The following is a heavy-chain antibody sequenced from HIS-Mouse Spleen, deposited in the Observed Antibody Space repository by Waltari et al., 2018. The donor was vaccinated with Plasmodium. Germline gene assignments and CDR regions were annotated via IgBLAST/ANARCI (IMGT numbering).Heavy chain of an antibody. J-gene: IGHJ4*02. Sequence: QVQLQQWGAGLLKPSETLSLTCAVYGGSFSGYYWSWIRQPPGKGLEWSGEINHSGSTNARPTRKRRVTRSVDTAKNQFSLKLSSGTAADTALDYCASSCSGSYYYWGQGTLVTVSS. CDR2: INHSGST. CDR3: ASSCSGSYYY. D-gene: IGHD3-10*02. V-gene: IGHV4-34*01. CDR1: GGSFSGYY.